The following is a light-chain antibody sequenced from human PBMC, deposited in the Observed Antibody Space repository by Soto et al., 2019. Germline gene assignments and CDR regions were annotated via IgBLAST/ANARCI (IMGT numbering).Light chain of an antibody. CDR2: EFS. CDR3: NSYTSSSNPQVV. Sequence: QSALTQPASVSGSPGQSITISCTGTRSDVGGDNYVSWYQQYPGKAPKLLIYEFSNRPSGVSNRFSGSKSGNTASLTISGLQAEDEADSYCNSYTSSSNPQVVFGGGTKLTVL. CDR1: RSDVGGDNY. J-gene: IGLJ2*01. V-gene: IGLV2-14*01.